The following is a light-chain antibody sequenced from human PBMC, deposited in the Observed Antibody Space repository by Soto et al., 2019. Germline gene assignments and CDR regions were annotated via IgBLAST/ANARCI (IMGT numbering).Light chain of an antibody. CDR3: AAWDDSLNGVV. CDR2: STN. J-gene: IGLJ2*01. Sequence: QSVLTQPPSASGTPGQRVTISCSGSSSNIGSYTVNWYQQLPGTAPKLLIYSTNQRPSGVPDRFSGSKSGTSVSLAISGRQSEDEADYYCAAWDDSLNGVVFGGGTKLTVL. CDR1: SSNIGSYT. V-gene: IGLV1-44*01.